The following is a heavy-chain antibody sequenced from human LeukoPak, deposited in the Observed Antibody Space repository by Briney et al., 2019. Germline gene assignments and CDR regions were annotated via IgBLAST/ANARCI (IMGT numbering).Heavy chain of an antibody. CDR3: ARGPGLWFGNYYFDY. CDR1: GGSISSSSYY. J-gene: IGHJ4*02. CDR2: IYYSGST. D-gene: IGHD3-10*01. V-gene: IGHV4-39*01. Sequence: ASETLSLTCTVSGGSISSSSYYWGWIRQPPGKGLEWIGSIYYSGSTYYNPSLKSRVTISVDTSKNQFSLKLSSVTAADTAVYYCARGPGLWFGNYYFDYWGQGTLVTVSS.